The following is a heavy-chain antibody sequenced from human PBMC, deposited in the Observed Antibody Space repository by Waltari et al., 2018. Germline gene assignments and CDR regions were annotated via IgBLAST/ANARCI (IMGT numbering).Heavy chain of an antibody. CDR2: IDHNGNT. Sequence: QVQLQESGPGLVKHSGTLSLTCVVSGGSISRSNWWTWVRQPPGKGLEWIGEIDHNGNTNYNPSLKSRVTISVDKSKNQFSLKLRSVTAADTAVYYCARVILGATDDYSYAMDVWGQGITVTVSS. CDR3: ARVILGATDDYSYAMDV. J-gene: IGHJ6*02. D-gene: IGHD1-26*01. V-gene: IGHV4-4*02. CDR1: GGSISRSNW.